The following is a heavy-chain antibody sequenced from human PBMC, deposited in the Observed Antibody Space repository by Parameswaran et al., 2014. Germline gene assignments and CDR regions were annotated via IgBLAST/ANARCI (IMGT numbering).Heavy chain of an antibody. CDR3: ARDLDSSGYYYNDY. Sequence: RWIRQPPGKGLEWIGEINYSGSTYYNPSLKSRVTISVDTSKNQFSLKLSSVTAADTAVYYCARDLDSSGYYYNDYWGQGTLVTVSS. J-gene: IGHJ4*02. D-gene: IGHD3-22*01. CDR2: INYSGST. V-gene: IGHV4-34*01.